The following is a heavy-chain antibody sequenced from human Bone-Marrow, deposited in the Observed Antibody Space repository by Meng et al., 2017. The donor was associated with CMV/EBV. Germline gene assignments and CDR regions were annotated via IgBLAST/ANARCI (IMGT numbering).Heavy chain of an antibody. V-gene: IGHV1-46*01. CDR3: ARLGYCSGGSCYDWFDP. CDR1: GYTFTSYY. Sequence: ASVKVSCKASGYTFTSYYMHWVRQAPGQGLEWMGIISPSGGSTSYAQKFQGRVTMTRDTSTSTVYMELSSLRSEDTAVYYCARLGYCSGGSCYDWFDPWGQGTLVTVS. J-gene: IGHJ5*02. CDR2: ISPSGGST. D-gene: IGHD2-15*01.